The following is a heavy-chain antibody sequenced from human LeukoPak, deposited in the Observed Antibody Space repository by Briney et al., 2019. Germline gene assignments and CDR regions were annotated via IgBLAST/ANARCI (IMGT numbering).Heavy chain of an antibody. Sequence: ASVKVSCKASGYTFTSYDINWVRQATGQGLEWMGWMNPNSGNTGYAQKFRGRVTMTRNTSISTAYMELSRLTSDDTAVYYCARGGPYYDSSRANDLNYWGQGTLVTVSS. D-gene: IGHD3-22*01. V-gene: IGHV1-8*01. J-gene: IGHJ4*02. CDR3: ARGGPYYDSSRANDLNY. CDR2: MNPNSGNT. CDR1: GYTFTSYD.